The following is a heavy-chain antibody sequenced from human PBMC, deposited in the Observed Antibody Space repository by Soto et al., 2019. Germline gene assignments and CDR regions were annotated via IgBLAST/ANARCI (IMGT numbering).Heavy chain of an antibody. V-gene: IGHV3-30-3*01. CDR1: GFTFSSYA. Sequence: GGSLRLSCAASGFTFSSYAVHWVRQAPGKGLEWVAVISYDGSNKYYADSVKGRFTISRDNSKNTLYLQMNSLRAEDTDVYYCARDFSYGSEWGQGTLVTVSS. CDR3: ARDFSYGSE. D-gene: IGHD5-18*01. CDR2: ISYDGSNK. J-gene: IGHJ4*02.